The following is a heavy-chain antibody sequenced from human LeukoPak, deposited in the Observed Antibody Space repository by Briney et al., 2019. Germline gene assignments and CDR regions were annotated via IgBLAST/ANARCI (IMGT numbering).Heavy chain of an antibody. CDR3: ARRGTGHGMDV. CDR2: INNDGSSA. V-gene: IGHV3-74*01. CDR1: GFTFSSHW. Sequence: GGSLRLSCAASGFTFSSHWIHWVRKVPGKGLVWVSRINNDGSSASYVDSVKGRFTISRDNAKNTLFLQMNSLRAEDTAVYYCARRGTGHGMDVWGQGTTVIVSS. J-gene: IGHJ6*02. D-gene: IGHD1-1*01.